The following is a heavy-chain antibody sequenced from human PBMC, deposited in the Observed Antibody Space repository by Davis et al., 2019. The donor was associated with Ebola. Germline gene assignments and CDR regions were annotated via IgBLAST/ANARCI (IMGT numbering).Heavy chain of an antibody. CDR1: GGTFSSYA. CDR2: IIPIFGTA. D-gene: IGHD6-19*01. J-gene: IGHJ5*02. CDR3: ARVKYSSGWYLNWFDP. Sequence: AASVKVSCKASGGTFSSYAISWVRQAPGQGLEWMGGIIPIFGTANYAQKFQGRVTITADESTSTAYMEPSSLRSEDTAVYYCARVKYSSGWYLNWFDPWGQGTLVTVSS. V-gene: IGHV1-69*13.